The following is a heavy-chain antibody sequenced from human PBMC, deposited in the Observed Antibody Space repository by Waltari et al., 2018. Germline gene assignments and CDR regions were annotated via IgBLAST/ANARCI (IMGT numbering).Heavy chain of an antibody. V-gene: IGHV4-39*07. D-gene: IGHD6-19*01. CDR3: ASGGGYTNGWDY. J-gene: IGHJ4*02. CDR1: GGSISSSNYY. Sequence: QPLLQESGPGLVKPSETLSLTCSVSGGSISSSNYYWGWIRQPPGKGLDWIGSIYYRGITYYNSSLKSRVTISLDTSKNQFSLKLSSVTAADTAVYFCASGGGYTNGWDYWGQGTLVTVSS. CDR2: IYYRGIT.